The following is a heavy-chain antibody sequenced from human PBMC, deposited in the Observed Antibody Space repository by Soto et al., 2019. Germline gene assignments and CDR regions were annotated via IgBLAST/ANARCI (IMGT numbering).Heavy chain of an antibody. D-gene: IGHD6-19*01. CDR1: GGSFSGYY. Sequence: SETLSLTCAVYGGSFSGYYWIWIRQPPGKGLEWIGEINHSGSTNYNPSLKSRVTISVDTSKNQFSLKLSSVTAADTAVYYCAARIAVAVTYYYMDVWGKGTTVTVSS. J-gene: IGHJ6*03. CDR2: INHSGST. CDR3: AARIAVAVTYYYMDV. V-gene: IGHV4-34*01.